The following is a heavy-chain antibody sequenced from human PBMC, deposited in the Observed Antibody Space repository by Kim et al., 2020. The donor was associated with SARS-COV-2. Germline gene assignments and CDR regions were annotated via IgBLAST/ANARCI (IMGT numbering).Heavy chain of an antibody. CDR1: GGSFSGYY. D-gene: IGHD4-17*01. V-gene: IGHV4-34*01. CDR2: INHSGST. Sequence: SETLFLTCAVYGGSFSGYYWSWIRQPPGKGLEWIGEINHSGSTNYNPSLKSRVTISVDTSKNQFSLKLSSVTAADTAVYYCARTPHDDYGDYRYIFPPLDGLDFWGQGDQVTVSS. J-gene: IGHJ6*02. CDR3: ARTPHDDYGDYRYIFPPLDGLDF.